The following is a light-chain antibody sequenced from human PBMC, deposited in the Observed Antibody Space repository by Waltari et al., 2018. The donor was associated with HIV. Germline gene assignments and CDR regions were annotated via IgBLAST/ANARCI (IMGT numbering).Light chain of an antibody. CDR1: QDITNS. V-gene: IGKV1-33*01. J-gene: IGKJ5*01. Sequence: DLKLTQSPTSLSASVGDRVTITCQASQDITNSLNWYQQRPGKAPSLLIFDASNLEKGVPSRFSGSGSRTDFTFTISSLQPEDIGTYYCKQYDNLPPTFGQGTRLDIK. CDR2: DAS. CDR3: KQYDNLPPT.